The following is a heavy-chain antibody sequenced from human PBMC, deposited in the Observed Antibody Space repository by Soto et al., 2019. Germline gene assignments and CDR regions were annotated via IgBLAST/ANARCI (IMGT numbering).Heavy chain of an antibody. D-gene: IGHD2-15*01. CDR1: GDSFSSSNW. CDR3: ARSPRRVDGKWYLDF. J-gene: IGHJ4*02. V-gene: IGHV4-4*02. Sequence: QVQLQESGPRLVKPSGTLSLTCGVSGDSFSSSNWWTWVRQSPGKGLEWIGDILHTGSTDYSPSLRSRVTLSIDASKKEFYLTLTSVTATDTATYYCARSPRRVDGKWYLDFWGQGALVTVSS. CDR2: ILHTGST.